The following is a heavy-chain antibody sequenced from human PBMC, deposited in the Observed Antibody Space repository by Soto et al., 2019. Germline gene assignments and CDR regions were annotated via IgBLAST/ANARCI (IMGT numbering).Heavy chain of an antibody. CDR3: AKDEGYCSGATCLLNH. V-gene: IGHV3-23*01. CDR2: ISGGGGDT. CDR1: GFTFSSFA. D-gene: IGHD2-2*01. Sequence: GGSLRLSCAASGFTFSSFAMSWVRQAPGKGLEWVSTISGGGGDTHYADSVKGRFTISRDNSKNTVYLQMNSLRAEDTGIYYCAKDEGYCSGATCLLNHWGQGTLVTVSS. J-gene: IGHJ5*02.